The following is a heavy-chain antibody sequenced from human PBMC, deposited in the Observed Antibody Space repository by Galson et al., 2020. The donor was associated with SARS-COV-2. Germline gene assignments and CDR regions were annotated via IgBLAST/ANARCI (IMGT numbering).Heavy chain of an antibody. V-gene: IGHV3-30*18. CDR3: AKDRSWLGDFES. CDR2: SSYRGNNR. J-gene: IGHJ4*02. D-gene: IGHD6-19*01. Sequence: GGSLRLSCETSGFSSINYGIHWVRQAPGKGLEWVAASSYRGNNRYYGDSVRGRFTISGDSSKDTVYLQMISLRPEDTAIYYCAKDRSWLGDFESWSQGTLVTVSS. CDR1: GFSSINYG.